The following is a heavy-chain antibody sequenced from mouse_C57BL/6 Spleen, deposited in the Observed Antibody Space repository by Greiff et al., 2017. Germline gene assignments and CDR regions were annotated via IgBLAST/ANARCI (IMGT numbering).Heavy chain of an antibody. V-gene: IGHV1-53*01. CDR1: GYTFTSYW. Sequence: VQLQQPGTELVKPGASVKLSCKASGYTFTSYWMHWVKQRPGQGLEWIGNINPSNGGTNYNEKFKSKATLTVDKSSCTAYMQLSSLTSEDSAVYYCARGDYYGSSWFAYWGQGTLVTVSA. D-gene: IGHD1-1*01. CDR3: ARGDYYGSSWFAY. J-gene: IGHJ3*01. CDR2: INPSNGGT.